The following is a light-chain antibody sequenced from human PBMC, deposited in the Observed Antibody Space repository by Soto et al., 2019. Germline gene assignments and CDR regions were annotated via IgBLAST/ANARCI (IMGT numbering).Light chain of an antibody. CDR1: SSNIETNT. CDR3: AVWDDSLSGMV. CDR2: NNN. Sequence: SALTQPPSASGTPGQRVTSSCSGSSSNIETNTVDWYQHLPGTAPKVLIFNNNQRPSGVPDRFSGSKSGTSASLAISGLQSEDEADYYCAVWDDSLSGMVFGGGTKLTVL. V-gene: IGLV1-44*01. J-gene: IGLJ2*01.